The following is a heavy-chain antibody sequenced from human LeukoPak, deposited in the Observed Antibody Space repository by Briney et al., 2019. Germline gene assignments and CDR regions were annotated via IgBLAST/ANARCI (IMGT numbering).Heavy chain of an antibody. CDR2: ISGSGGST. J-gene: IGHJ4*02. CDR3: AKDKRQSGFFDY. CDR1: GFTIRSYA. D-gene: IGHD7-27*01. V-gene: IGHV3-23*01. Sequence: PGVSLRLSCAASGFTIRSYAMSWVRQAPGKGLEWVSAISGSGGSTYYADSVKGRFTISRDNSKNTLYLQMNSLRAEDTAVYYCAKDKRQSGFFDYWGQGTLVTVSS.